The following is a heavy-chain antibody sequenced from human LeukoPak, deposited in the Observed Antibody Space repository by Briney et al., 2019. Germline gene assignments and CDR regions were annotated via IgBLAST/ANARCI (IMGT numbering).Heavy chain of an antibody. CDR2: ISWNSGSI. Sequence: PGRSLRLSCAASGFTFDDYAMHWVRQAPGKGLEWVSGISWNSGSIGYADSVKGRFTISRDNAKNSLYLQVNSLRAEDTALYYCAKETSGFDYWGQGTLVTVSS. J-gene: IGHJ4*02. D-gene: IGHD3-10*01. CDR3: AKETSGFDY. CDR1: GFTFDDYA. V-gene: IGHV3-9*01.